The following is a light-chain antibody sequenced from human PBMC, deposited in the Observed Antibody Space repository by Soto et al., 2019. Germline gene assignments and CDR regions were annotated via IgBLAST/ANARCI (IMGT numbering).Light chain of an antibody. CDR1: QNVGSS. CDR2: GAS. J-gene: IGKJ2*01. V-gene: IGKV3-15*01. CDR3: QHYNNWPPMYT. Sequence: EIVMTQSPATLSVSPGEKATLSCRARQNVGSSLAWYQQKPGQAPRLLSYGASTRATGLPARFSGSGSGTEFTLTISSLQSEDFAVYYCQHYNNWPPMYTFGQGTKLEIK.